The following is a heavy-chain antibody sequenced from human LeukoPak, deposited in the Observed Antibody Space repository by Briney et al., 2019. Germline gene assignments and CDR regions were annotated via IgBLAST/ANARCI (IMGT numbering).Heavy chain of an antibody. CDR3: ARGGGLDV. J-gene: IGHJ6*02. Sequence: GGCLRLSCAASVFTFSSYWMNWARQAPWKGLEWVASINHNGNVNYYVDSVKGRFTISRDNAKNSLYLQMSNLRAEDTAVYFCARGGGLDVWGQGATVTVSS. CDR1: VFTFSSYW. D-gene: IGHD3-16*01. V-gene: IGHV3-7*03. CDR2: INHNGNVN.